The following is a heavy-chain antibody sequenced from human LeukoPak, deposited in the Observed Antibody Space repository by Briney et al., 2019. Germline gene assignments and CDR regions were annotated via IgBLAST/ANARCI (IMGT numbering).Heavy chain of an antibody. J-gene: IGHJ4*02. CDR3: ARAYYDFWSGYYTTNYFDY. Sequence: PGGSLRLSCAASGFTFSSYAMHWVRQAPGKGLEWVAVISYDGSNKYYADSVKGRFTISRDNSKNTPYLQMNSLRAEDTAVYYCARAYYDFWSGYYTTNYFDYWGQGTLVTVSS. CDR2: ISYDGSNK. CDR1: GFTFSSYA. D-gene: IGHD3-3*01. V-gene: IGHV3-30-3*01.